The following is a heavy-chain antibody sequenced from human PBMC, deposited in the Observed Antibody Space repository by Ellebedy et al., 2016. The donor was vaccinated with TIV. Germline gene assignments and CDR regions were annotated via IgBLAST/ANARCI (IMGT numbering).Heavy chain of an antibody. CDR1: GGSVSGRDYF. J-gene: IGHJ4*02. D-gene: IGHD2-2*01. CDR2: IDYTGST. V-gene: IGHV4-61*08. Sequence: GSLRLXCTVSGGSVSGRDYFWSWIRQSPGKGLEWIGYIDYTGSTNYNPSLKSRVTISVDTSKNLFSLKMRSVTGADTAVYYCARDGGHPAKVAFDYWGLGTLVTVSS. CDR3: ARDGGHPAKVAFDY.